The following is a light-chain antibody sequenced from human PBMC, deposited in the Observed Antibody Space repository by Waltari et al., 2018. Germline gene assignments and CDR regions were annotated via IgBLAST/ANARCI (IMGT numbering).Light chain of an antibody. V-gene: IGKV3-15*01. CDR2: GAS. CDR3: QHYNEQPLT. CDR1: QRISSN. Sequence: EIVMTQSPATLSVSPGEVATLSCRASQRISSNLAWYQQKPGQAPRLLIFGASTRAAGIPARFSCSESGTYFTLSISSLQAEDVAIYFCQHYNEQPLTFGGGTKVEIK. J-gene: IGKJ4*01.